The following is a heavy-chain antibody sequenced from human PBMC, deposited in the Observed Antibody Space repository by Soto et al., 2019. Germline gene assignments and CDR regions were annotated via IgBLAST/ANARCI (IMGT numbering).Heavy chain of an antibody. V-gene: IGHV1-3*01. J-gene: IGHJ3*02. CDR2: INAGSGNT. CDR3: AMPTLSDAFDI. CDR1: GYTFSAYT. Sequence: ASVKVSCKATGYTFSAYTMNWVRQAPGQSLEWMGWINAGSGNTKYSQNFQGRVTITRDTSASTAYMELSSLRSEDTAVYYCAMPTLSDAFDIWGQGTMVTVSS.